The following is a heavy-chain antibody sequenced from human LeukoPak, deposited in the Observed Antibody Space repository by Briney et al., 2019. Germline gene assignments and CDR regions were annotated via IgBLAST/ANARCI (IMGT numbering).Heavy chain of an antibody. CDR2: ISAYNGNT. CDR1: GYTFTSYG. Sequence: ASVKVSCKASGYTFTSYGISWVRQAPGQGLEWMGWISAYNGNTNYAQKLQGRVTMTTDTSTSTAYMELRSLRSDDTAVYYCARDLDIVVVPYYYYYGMDVWGQGTTVTVSS. V-gene: IGHV1-18*01. CDR3: ARDLDIVVVPYYYYYGMDV. D-gene: IGHD2-15*01. J-gene: IGHJ6*02.